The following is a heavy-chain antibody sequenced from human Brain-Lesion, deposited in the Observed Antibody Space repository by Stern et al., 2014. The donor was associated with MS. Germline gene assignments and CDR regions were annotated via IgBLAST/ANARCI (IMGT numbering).Heavy chain of an antibody. CDR2: ISWNSGTI. V-gene: IGHV3-9*01. CDR3: ARDITGSSAYFAY. Sequence: VQLVESGGDLVQPGRSLRLSCAAFGFTFDDYAMHWVRQAPAKGLGWVAGISWNSGTIGYADSVKGRFTTSRDNAYSSLYLQMNSLRPEDTALYYCARDITGSSAYFAYWGQGTLVTVSS. D-gene: IGHD1-14*01. CDR1: GFTFDDYA. J-gene: IGHJ4*02.